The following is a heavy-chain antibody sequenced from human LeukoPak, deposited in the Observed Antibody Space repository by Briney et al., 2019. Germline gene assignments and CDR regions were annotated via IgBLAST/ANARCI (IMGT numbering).Heavy chain of an antibody. CDR1: GFTFSSYA. D-gene: IGHD2-2*01. CDR2: INDLGAT. CDR3: SKDHCTTTRCIAGFDF. Sequence: GGSLRLSYAASGFTFSSYAMSWVRQAPGQGLQWVSGINDLGATFYADSVKGRFTISRDNSKNTLYLQMNSLRAEDTAVYYCSKDHCTTTRCIAGFDFWGQGTLVTVSS. V-gene: IGHV3-23*01. J-gene: IGHJ4*02.